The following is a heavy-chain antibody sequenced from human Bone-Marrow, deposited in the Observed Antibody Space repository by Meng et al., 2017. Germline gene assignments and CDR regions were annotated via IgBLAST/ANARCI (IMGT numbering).Heavy chain of an antibody. CDR2: ISSSSRHI. CDR3: VRDLGVAVAAITLDC. CDR1: GFTFSTYG. D-gene: IGHD6-19*01. J-gene: IGHJ4*02. V-gene: IGHV3-21*01. Sequence: GGSLRLSCAASGFTFSTYGMNWVRQAPGKGLEWVSYISSSSRHIYNADSVKGRFTISRDNAKNLLYLQMNSLRAEDTAVYYCVRDLGVAVAAITLDCWGQGTLVTVSS.